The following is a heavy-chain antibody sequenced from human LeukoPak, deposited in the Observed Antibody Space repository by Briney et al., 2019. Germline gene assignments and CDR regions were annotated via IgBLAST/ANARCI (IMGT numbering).Heavy chain of an antibody. J-gene: IGHJ6*03. V-gene: IGHV1-8*03. CDR3: ARGPSGHYYYYMDV. D-gene: IGHD2-15*01. Sequence: ASVKVSCKASGYTFTSYDINWVRQATGQGLEWMGWMNPNSGDTGYAQKFQGRVTITRNSSVSTAHMELSSLRSDGTAVYYCARGPSGHYYYYMDVWGKGTTVTVSS. CDR2: MNPNSGDT. CDR1: GYTFTSYD.